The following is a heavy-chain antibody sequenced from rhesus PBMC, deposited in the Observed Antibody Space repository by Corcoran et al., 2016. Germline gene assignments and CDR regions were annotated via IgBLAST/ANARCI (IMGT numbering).Heavy chain of an antibody. Sequence: QVQLQESGPGLVKPSETLSLTCAVSGGSVSSSNWWSWIRQPPGKGLAWLGYISVSSGSTYYNPSLKSRVTISTDTSKNQFSLKLSSVTAADTAVYYCARSYSGSYSVIDYWGQGVLVTVSS. V-gene: IGHV4-65*01. CDR1: GGSVSSSNW. D-gene: IGHD3-16*01. CDR3: ARSYSGSYSVIDY. CDR2: ISVSSGST. J-gene: IGHJ4*01.